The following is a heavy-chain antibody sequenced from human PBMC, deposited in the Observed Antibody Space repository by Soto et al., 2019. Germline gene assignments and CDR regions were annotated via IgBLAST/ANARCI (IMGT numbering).Heavy chain of an antibody. J-gene: IGHJ6*02. Sequence: QVQLVESGGGVVQPGRSLRLSCAASGFTFSSYAMHWVRQAPGKGLEWVAVISYDGSNKYYADSVKGRFTISRDNSKNTMYLQMISLRAEDTAVYYCASDHGWYGMDVWGQGTTVTVSS. CDR3: ASDHGWYGMDV. D-gene: IGHD2-15*01. V-gene: IGHV3-30-3*01. CDR2: ISYDGSNK. CDR1: GFTFSSYA.